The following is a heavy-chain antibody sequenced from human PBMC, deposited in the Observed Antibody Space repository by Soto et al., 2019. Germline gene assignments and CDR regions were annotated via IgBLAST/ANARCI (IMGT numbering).Heavy chain of an antibody. Sequence: GGSLRLSCAASGFTFSSYGMHWVRQAPGKGLEWVAVISKDGSKKYYVDSVKGRFTISRDNSKNTLHLQMNSLRPEDTAVYYCAKERAAAGLDIYYYGMDVWGQGTTVTVSS. J-gene: IGHJ6*02. CDR2: ISKDGSKK. CDR3: AKERAAAGLDIYYYGMDV. D-gene: IGHD6-13*01. CDR1: GFTFSSYG. V-gene: IGHV3-30*18.